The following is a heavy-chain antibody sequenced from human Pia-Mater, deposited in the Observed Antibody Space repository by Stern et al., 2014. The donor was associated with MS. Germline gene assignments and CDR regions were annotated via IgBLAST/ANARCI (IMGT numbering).Heavy chain of an antibody. V-gene: IGHV3-11*01. CDR2: ISSSGSSI. D-gene: IGHD6-19*01. Sequence: VQLVESGGGLVKPGGSLRLSCAASGFTFSDYYMSWNRQAPGTGLEWVSSISSSGSSIYYADSVKGRFTISRDNAKNSLYLQMNSLRAEDTAVYYCARSHSKWLVHDAFDIWGQGTMVSVSS. CDR1: GFTFSDYY. J-gene: IGHJ3*02. CDR3: ARSHSKWLVHDAFDI.